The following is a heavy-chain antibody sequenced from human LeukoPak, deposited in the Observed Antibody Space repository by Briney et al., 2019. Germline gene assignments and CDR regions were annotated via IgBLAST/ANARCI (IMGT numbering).Heavy chain of an antibody. V-gene: IGHV4-34*01. Sequence: PSETLSLTCAVYGGSFSGYYWSWIRQPPGKGLEWIGEINHSGSTNYNPSLKSRVTISVDTSKNQFSLKLSSVTAADTAVYYCARGPPGPHLGQGTLVTVSS. CDR1: GGSFSGYY. CDR3: ARGPPGPH. J-gene: IGHJ1*01. CDR2: INHSGST.